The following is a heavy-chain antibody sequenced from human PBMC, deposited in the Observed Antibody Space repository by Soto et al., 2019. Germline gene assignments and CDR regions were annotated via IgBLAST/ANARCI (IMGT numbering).Heavy chain of an antibody. CDR3: AKTANGWFSAFDI. CDR1: GFTFSSYA. CDR2: ISGSGGTT. Sequence: EVQLLESGGGLVQPGGSLRLSCAASGFTFSSYAMSWLRQAPGKGLEWVSAISGSGGTTYYADSVKGRFTFSRDNSKNTLYLQMNSLRAEDTAVYYCAKTANGWFSAFDIWGQGTMVTGSS. D-gene: IGHD6-19*01. J-gene: IGHJ3*02. V-gene: IGHV3-23*01.